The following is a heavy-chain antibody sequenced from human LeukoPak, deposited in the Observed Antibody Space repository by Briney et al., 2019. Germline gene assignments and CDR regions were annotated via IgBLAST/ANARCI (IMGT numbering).Heavy chain of an antibody. D-gene: IGHD2-2*01. CDR3: ARDIWGYCSSTSCYEGAFDI. Sequence: GGTLRLSCAASGFTFSSYWMHWVRQAPGKGLVWVARINSDGSSTSYADSVKGRFTISRDNAKNTLYLQMNNLRAEDTAVYYCARDIWGYCSSTSCYEGAFDIWGQGTMVIVSS. J-gene: IGHJ3*02. CDR1: GFTFSSYW. CDR2: INSDGSST. V-gene: IGHV3-74*01.